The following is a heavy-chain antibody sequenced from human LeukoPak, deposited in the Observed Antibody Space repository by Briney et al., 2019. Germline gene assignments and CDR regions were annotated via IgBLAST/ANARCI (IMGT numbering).Heavy chain of an antibody. V-gene: IGHV4-4*07. CDR1: GGSFSSYY. CDR3: ARGKVVTTGLGYYNYGMDV. D-gene: IGHD4-17*01. Sequence: SETLSLTCTVSGGSFSSYYWSWIRQPAGKGLEWIGRIYTSGNTNFSPPLKSRVTMSLATSKNQFSLRVRSVTAADTAVYYCARGKVVTTGLGYYNYGMDVWGQGITVTVSS. CDR2: IYTSGNT. J-gene: IGHJ6*02.